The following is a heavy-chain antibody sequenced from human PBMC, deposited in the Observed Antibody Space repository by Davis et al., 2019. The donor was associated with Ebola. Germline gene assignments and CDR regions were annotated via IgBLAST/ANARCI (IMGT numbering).Heavy chain of an antibody. Sequence: LSLTCAVYGGSFSGYYWSWIRQAPGKGLEWVSYISSSGSTIYYADSVKGRFTISRDNAKNSLYLQMNSLRAEDTAVYYCARVSCSGGSCYDYYGMDVWGQGTTVTVSS. CDR3: ARVSCSGGSCYDYYGMDV. D-gene: IGHD2-15*01. CDR2: ISSSGSTI. J-gene: IGHJ6*02. CDR1: GGSFSGYY. V-gene: IGHV3-11*01.